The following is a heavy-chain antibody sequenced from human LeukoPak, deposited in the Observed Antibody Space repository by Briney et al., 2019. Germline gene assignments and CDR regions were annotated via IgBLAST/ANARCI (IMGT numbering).Heavy chain of an antibody. CDR2: ISAYSGNT. D-gene: IGHD6-13*01. Sequence: ASVKVSCKASGYTFISYGISWVRQAPGQGLEWMGLISAYSGNTNFAQKVQGRVTMTTDTSTSTAYMELRSLRSDDTAVYYCARDREIAATGTGQKGVDYWGQGTLVTVSS. CDR1: GYTFISYG. CDR3: ARDREIAATGTGQKGVDY. J-gene: IGHJ4*02. V-gene: IGHV1-18*01.